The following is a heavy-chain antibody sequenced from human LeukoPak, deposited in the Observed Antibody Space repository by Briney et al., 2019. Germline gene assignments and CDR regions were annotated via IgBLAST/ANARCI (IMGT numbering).Heavy chain of an antibody. CDR2: ISGSGGST. J-gene: IGHJ1*01. Sequence: GGSLRLSCAASGFTFSSYAMSWVRQAPGKGLEWVSAISGSGGSTYYADSVKGRFTISRDNSKNTLYLQMNSLRAEDTAVYYRAKAPITMIVVVEYFQHWGQGTLVTVSS. CDR3: AKAPITMIVVVEYFQH. V-gene: IGHV3-23*01. CDR1: GFTFSSYA. D-gene: IGHD3-22*01.